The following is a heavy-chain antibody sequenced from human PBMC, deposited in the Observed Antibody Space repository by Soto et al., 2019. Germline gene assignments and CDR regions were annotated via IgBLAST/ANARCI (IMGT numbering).Heavy chain of an antibody. CDR1: GYTFTAYY. CDR3: AGGGGGVIVVPGLDV. D-gene: IGHD6-6*01. Sequence: QVHLVQSGAEVKKSGASVKVSCQASGYTFTAYYIHWVRQAPGQGLEWMGWINPNSGGTYYEEKFQGRVTITRDTSGSTAYMGLNRLNSDDTAGYYWAGGGGGVIVVPGLDVWGQGTTVAVSS. CDR2: INPNSGGT. V-gene: IGHV1-2*02. J-gene: IGHJ6*02.